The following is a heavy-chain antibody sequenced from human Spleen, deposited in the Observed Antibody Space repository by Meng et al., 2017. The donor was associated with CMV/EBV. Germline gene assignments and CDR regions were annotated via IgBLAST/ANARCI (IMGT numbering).Heavy chain of an antibody. CDR2: IFPADSDT. D-gene: IGHD3-3*01. CDR1: GYSFTSYW. Sequence: GESLKISCKASGYSFTSYWIGWVRQMPGKGLEWMGIIFPADSDTTYSPSFQGQVTISADKSINTASLQWSSLKPSDTAMYYCATSLTVFGVVIFYWGQGTLVTVSS. CDR3: ATSLTVFGVVIFY. J-gene: IGHJ4*02. V-gene: IGHV5-51*01.